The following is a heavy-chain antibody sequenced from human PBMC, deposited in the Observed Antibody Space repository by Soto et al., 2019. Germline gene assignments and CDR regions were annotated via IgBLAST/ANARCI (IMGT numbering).Heavy chain of an antibody. CDR1: GGSISSSSYY. CDR2: IYYSGST. Sequence: SETLSLTCTVSGGSISSSSYYWGWIRQPPGKGLEWIGSIYYSGSTYYNPSLKSRVTISVDTSKNQFSLKLSSVTTADTAVYYCARKVVTPFFHWFDPWGQGTLVTVSS. V-gene: IGHV4-39*01. CDR3: ARKVVTPFFHWFDP. J-gene: IGHJ5*02. D-gene: IGHD2-21*02.